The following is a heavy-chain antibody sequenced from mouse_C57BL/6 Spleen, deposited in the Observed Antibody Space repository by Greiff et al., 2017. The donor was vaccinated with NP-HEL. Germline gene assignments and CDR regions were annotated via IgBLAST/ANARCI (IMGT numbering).Heavy chain of an antibody. J-gene: IGHJ2*01. V-gene: IGHV1-4*01. Sequence: VQLQQSGAELARPGASVKMSCKASGYTFTSYTMHWVKQRPGQGLEWIGYINPSSGYTKYNQKFKDKATLTADKSSSTAYMQLSSLTSEDSAVYYCARGSLNWDYCDYWGQGTTLTVSS. CDR1: GYTFTSYT. D-gene: IGHD4-1*02. CDR2: INPSSGYT. CDR3: ARGSLNWDYCDY.